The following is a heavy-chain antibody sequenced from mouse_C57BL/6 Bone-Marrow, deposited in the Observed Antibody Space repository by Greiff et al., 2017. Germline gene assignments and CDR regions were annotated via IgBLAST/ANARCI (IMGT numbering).Heavy chain of an antibody. CDR1: GYSFTGYY. D-gene: IGHD1-1*01. V-gene: IGHV1-42*01. CDR3: ASLGRATVGADY. J-gene: IGHJ2*01. Sequence: VHVKQSGPELVKPGASVKISCKASGYSFTGYYMNWVKQSPEKSLEWIGEINPSTGGTTYNQKFKAKATLTVDKSSSTAYMQLKSLTSEDSAVYYCASLGRATVGADYGGQGTTLTVSS. CDR2: INPSTGGT.